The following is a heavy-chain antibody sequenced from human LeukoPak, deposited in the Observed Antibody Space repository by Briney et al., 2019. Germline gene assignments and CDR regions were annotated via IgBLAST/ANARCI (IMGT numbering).Heavy chain of an antibody. CDR3: AREMAATYDAFDI. D-gene: IGHD5-24*01. CDR1: EFTFSNYN. V-gene: IGHV3-21*01. J-gene: IGHJ3*02. CDR2: ISGSRSYI. Sequence: GGSLRLSCAASEFTFSNYNMHWLRQAPGKGLEWVSSISGSRSYIYYADSMKGRFTISRDNAKNSLYLQMNSLRAEDTAVYFCAREMAATYDAFDIWGQGTMVTVSS.